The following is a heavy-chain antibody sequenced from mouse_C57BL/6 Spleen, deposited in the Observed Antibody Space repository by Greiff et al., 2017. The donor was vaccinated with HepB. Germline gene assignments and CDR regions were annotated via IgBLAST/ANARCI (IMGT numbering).Heavy chain of an antibody. V-gene: IGHV1-81*01. CDR2: IYPRSGNT. D-gene: IGHD1-1*01. CDR3: ARGDGSSYGYYAMDY. CDR1: GYTFTSYG. Sequence: QVQLQQSGAELARPGASVKLSCKASGYTFTSYGISWVKQRTGQGLEWIGEIYPRSGNTYYNEKFKGKATLTADKSSSTAYMELRSLTSEDSAVYFCARGDGSSYGYYAMDYWGQGTSVTVSS. J-gene: IGHJ4*01.